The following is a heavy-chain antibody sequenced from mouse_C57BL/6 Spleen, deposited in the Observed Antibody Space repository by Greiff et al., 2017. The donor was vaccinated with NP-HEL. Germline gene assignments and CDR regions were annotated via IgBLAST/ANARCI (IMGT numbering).Heavy chain of an antibody. CDR1: GYTFTDYY. V-gene: IGHV1-26*01. J-gene: IGHJ2*01. CDR2: INPNNGGT. CDR3: ARSGRVLRSYFDY. Sequence: EVQLQQSGPELVKPGASVKISCKASGYTFTDYYMNWVKQSHGKSLEWIGDINPNNGGTSYNQKFKGKATLTVDKSSSTAYMELRSLTSEDSAVYYCARSGRVLRSYFDYWGQGTTLTVSS. D-gene: IGHD1-1*01.